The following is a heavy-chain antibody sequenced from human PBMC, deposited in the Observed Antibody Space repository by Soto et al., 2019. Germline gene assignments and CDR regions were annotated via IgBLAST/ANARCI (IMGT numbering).Heavy chain of an antibody. J-gene: IGHJ5*02. CDR2: IIPLLDTA. CDR1: GGSFSSYG. D-gene: IGHD1-20*01. CDR3: ARYSEPYNGNGWFDP. Sequence: QVQLVQSGAEVRKPGSSVKVSCKASGGSFSSYGITWVRQAPGHRLEWMGGIIPLLDTANSAQKFQDRITITADESTTTVHMELRSLRFEDTAIYNCARYSEPYNGNGWFDPGGQGTLVTVSS. V-gene: IGHV1-69*01.